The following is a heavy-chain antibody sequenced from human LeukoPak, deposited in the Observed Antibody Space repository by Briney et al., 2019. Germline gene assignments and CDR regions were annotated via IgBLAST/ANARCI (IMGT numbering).Heavy chain of an antibody. Sequence: SVRVSCKASGGTFISYAISWVRQAPGQGREWMGGIIPIFGTANYAQKFQGRVTITADGYTSKASMQLSDLTAEDTAVYYCARDHHYDFWSGYYQHYYYYMDLWGKGTTVTVSS. D-gene: IGHD3-3*01. CDR3: ARDHHYDFWSGYYQHYYYYMDL. V-gene: IGHV1-69*01. J-gene: IGHJ6*03. CDR2: IIPIFGTA. CDR1: GGTFISYA.